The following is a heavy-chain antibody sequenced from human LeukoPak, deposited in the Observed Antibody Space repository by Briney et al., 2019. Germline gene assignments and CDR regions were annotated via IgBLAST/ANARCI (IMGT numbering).Heavy chain of an antibody. CDR2: INTNTGNP. CDR1: GYTFTSYA. D-gene: IGHD2-15*01. J-gene: IGHJ4*02. V-gene: IGHV7-4-1*02. CDR3: ARGAIPLYCSGGSCPFVY. Sequence: ASVKVSCKASGYTFTSYAMNWVRQAPGQGLEWMGWINTNTGNPTYAQGFTGRFVFSLDTSVSTAYLQISSLKAEDTAVYYCARGAIPLYCSGGSCPFVYWGQGTLVTVSS.